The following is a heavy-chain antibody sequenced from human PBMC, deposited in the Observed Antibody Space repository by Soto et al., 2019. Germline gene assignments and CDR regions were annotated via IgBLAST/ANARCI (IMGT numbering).Heavy chain of an antibody. CDR3: ARYRGPLEQWLDEDYYYYYGMDV. V-gene: IGHV1-69*13. D-gene: IGHD6-19*01. CDR1: GGTFSSYA. CDR2: IIPIFGTA. J-gene: IGHJ6*02. Sequence: ASVKVSCKASGGTFSSYAISWVRQAPGQGLEWMGGIIPIFGTANYAQKFQGRVTITADESTSTAYMELSSLRSEDTAVYYCARYRGPLEQWLDEDYYYYYGMDVWGQGTTVTVSS.